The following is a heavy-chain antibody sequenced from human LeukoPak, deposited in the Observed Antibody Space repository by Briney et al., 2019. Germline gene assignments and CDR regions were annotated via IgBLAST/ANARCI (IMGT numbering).Heavy chain of an antibody. CDR3: ARIRRDYGGNYPMGFDY. V-gene: IGHV2-70*01. J-gene: IGHJ4*02. CDR1: GFSLSTNGMC. D-gene: IGHD4/OR15-4a*01. CDR2: IDWDHDE. Sequence: SGPTLVNPTQTLTLTCAFSGFSLSTNGMCMSWIRQPPGKALEWLALIDWDHDEYYSTSLKTRLTISKDTSKNQVVLTMTNMDPVDTATYYCARIRRDYGGNYPMGFDYWGRGTLVTVSS.